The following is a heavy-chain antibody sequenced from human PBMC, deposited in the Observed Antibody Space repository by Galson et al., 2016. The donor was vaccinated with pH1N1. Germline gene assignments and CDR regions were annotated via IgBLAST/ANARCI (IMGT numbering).Heavy chain of an antibody. V-gene: IGHV2-5*02. Sequence: PALVKPPQTLTLTCTFSGFSLSTTGVNVGWIRQPPGKALEWLAVIYWDDDKLYSPPLKSRLAITKDTSKNQVVLTMTNGDPVDTATYYCARGDYWGQGTLVTVSS. CDR3: ARGDY. CDR2: IYWDDDK. J-gene: IGHJ4*02. CDR1: GFSLSTTGVN.